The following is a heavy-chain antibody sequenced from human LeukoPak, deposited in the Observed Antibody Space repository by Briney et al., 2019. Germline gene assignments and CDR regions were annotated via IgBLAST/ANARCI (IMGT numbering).Heavy chain of an antibody. J-gene: IGHJ4*02. Sequence: PSETLSLTCAVSGGSISSGGYSWSWIRQPPGKGLEWIGYIYHSGSTYYNPSLKSRVTISVDRSKNQFSLKLSSVTAADTAVYYCARVRIVGATPFDYWGQGTLVTVSS. CDR1: GGSISSGGYS. D-gene: IGHD1-26*01. V-gene: IGHV4-30-2*01. CDR3: ARVRIVGATPFDY. CDR2: IYHSGST.